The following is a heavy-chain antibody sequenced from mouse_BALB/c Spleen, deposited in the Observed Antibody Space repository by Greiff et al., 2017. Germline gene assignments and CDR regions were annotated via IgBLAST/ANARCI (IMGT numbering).Heavy chain of an antibody. V-gene: IGHV5-17*02. J-gene: IGHJ3*01. CDR3: AREDYDEAY. Sequence: EVNLVESGGGLVQPGGSRKLSCAASGFTFSSFGMHWVRQAPEKGLEWVAYISSGSSTIYYADTVKGRFTISRDNPKNTLFLQMTSLRSEDTAMYYCAREDYDEAYWGQGTLVTVSA. CDR1: GFTFSSFG. CDR2: ISSGSSTI. D-gene: IGHD2-4*01.